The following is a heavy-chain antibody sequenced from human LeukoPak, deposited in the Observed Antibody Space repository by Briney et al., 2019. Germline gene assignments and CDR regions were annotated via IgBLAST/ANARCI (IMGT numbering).Heavy chain of an antibody. J-gene: IGHJ3*01. CDR2: FSATDGSA. Sequence: GGSLRLSCAASGFTVSSNYMSWVRQAPGKGLEWVSAFSATDGSAQYAESVKGRFTISRDNSKNSLYLQMNSLRDEDTAVYYCAKARIASAGTGAFDAWGQGTMVTVSS. CDR3: AKARIASAGTGAFDA. CDR1: GFTVSSNY. V-gene: IGHV3-23*01. D-gene: IGHD6-13*01.